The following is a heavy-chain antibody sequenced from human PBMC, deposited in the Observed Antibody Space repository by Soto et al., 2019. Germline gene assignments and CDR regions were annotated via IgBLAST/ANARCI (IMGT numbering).Heavy chain of an antibody. D-gene: IGHD5-12*01. CDR3: ASGGSRLRFSAFDI. CDR2: ISSSSSYI. CDR1: GFTLSSYA. V-gene: IGHV3-21*01. J-gene: IGHJ3*02. Sequence: GGSLRLSCAASGFTLSSYAMSWVRQAPGKGLEWVSSISSSSSYIYYADSVKGRFTISRDNAKNSLYLQMNSLRAEDTAVYYCASGGSRLRFSAFDIWGQGTMVTVSS.